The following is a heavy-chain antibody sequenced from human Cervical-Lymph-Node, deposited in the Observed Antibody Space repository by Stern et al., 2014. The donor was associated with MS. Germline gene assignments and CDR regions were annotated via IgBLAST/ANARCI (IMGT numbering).Heavy chain of an antibody. J-gene: IGHJ4*02. Sequence: QVQLVQSGAEVKKPGASVKVSCKDSGYTFTSYDINWVRQDTGQGLEWMGWMNPNSGNTGYAQKFQVRFTMTRNTSISTAYMELSSLRSEDTAVYYCARGNHVLRFLEWLLKTYYFDYWGQGTLVTVSS. V-gene: IGHV1-8*01. CDR3: ARGNHVLRFLEWLLKTYYFDY. CDR1: GYTFTSYD. CDR2: MNPNSGNT. D-gene: IGHD3-3*01.